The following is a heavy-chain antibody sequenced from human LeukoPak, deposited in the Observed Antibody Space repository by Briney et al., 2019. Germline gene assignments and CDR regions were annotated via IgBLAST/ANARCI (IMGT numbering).Heavy chain of an antibody. Sequence: PGGSLRLSCAASGFTFSSYGMHWVRQAPGRGLEWVAVISCDGSNKHHAESVKGRFAISRDNSKNTLYLQMNSLRTEDTAVYYCAKKSPGSYQSLPESWGQGTLVTVSS. CDR3: AKKSPGSYQSLPES. J-gene: IGHJ5*02. CDR1: GFTFSSYG. V-gene: IGHV3-30*18. D-gene: IGHD3-10*01. CDR2: ISCDGSNK.